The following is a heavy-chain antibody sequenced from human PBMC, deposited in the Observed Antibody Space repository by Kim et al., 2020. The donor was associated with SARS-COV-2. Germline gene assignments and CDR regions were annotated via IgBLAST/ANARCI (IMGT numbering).Heavy chain of an antibody. CDR1: GFTFSSFG. CDR2: ISYDGSNK. D-gene: IGHD5-12*01. Sequence: GGSLRLSCAASGFTFSSFGMHWVRQAPGKGLEWVALISYDGSNKYYADSVKGRFTISRDNSKNTLYLQMSSLRAEDTAFYYCAKVESGYGNYYYGMDVWGQGTTVTVSS. CDR3: AKVESGYGNYYYGMDV. V-gene: IGHV3-30*18. J-gene: IGHJ6*02.